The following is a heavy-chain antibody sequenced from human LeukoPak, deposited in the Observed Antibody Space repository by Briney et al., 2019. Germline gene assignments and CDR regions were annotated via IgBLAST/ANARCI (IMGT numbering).Heavy chain of an antibody. V-gene: IGHV1-69*04. J-gene: IGHJ4*02. CDR1: GGTFSSYT. Sequence: SVKVSCKASGGTFSSYTISWVRQAPGQGLEWMGRIIPILGIANYAQKFQGRVTITADKSTSTAYMEQSSLRSEDTAVYYCARDSGREPDNYWGQGTLVTVSS. CDR3: ARDSGREPDNY. CDR2: IIPILGIA. D-gene: IGHD3-10*01.